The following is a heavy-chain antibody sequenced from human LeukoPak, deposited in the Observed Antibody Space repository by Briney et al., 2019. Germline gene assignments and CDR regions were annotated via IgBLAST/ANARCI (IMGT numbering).Heavy chain of an antibody. Sequence: GRSLRPSCAASGFTFSTYWTHCVRQPPGNGPVWVSRINSDGSSTTYADSMKVRFTISRDRAKSTLYLQMNRLRADDTAVYYCARSYGMDVWGQGTTVTVSS. CDR1: GFTFSTYW. CDR2: INSDGSST. CDR3: ARSYGMDV. V-gene: IGHV3-74*01. J-gene: IGHJ6*02.